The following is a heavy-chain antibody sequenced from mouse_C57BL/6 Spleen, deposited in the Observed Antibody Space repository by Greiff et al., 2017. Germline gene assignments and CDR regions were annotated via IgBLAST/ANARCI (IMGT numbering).Heavy chain of an antibody. Sequence: VQLQQSGAELVKPGASVKISCKASGYAFSSYWMNWVKQRPGKGLEWIGQIYPGDGDTNYNGKFKGKATLTADKSSSTAYMQLSSLTSEDSAVYFCAGTTVVDYYAMDYWGQGTSVTVSS. D-gene: IGHD1-1*01. CDR2: IYPGDGDT. CDR1: GYAFSSYW. CDR3: AGTTVVDYYAMDY. J-gene: IGHJ4*01. V-gene: IGHV1-80*01.